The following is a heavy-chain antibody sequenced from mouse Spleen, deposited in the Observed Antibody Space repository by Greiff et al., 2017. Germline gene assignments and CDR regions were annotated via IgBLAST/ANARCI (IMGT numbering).Heavy chain of an antibody. CDR2: ISGGGSYT. CDR3: ARHENYRYDGYYAMDY. CDR1: GFTFSSYG. D-gene: IGHD2-14*01. V-gene: IGHV5-9-2*01. Sequence: DVKLVESGGGLVKPGGSLKLSCAASGFTFSSYGMSWVRQTPEKRLEWVATISGGGSYTYYPDSVKGRFTISRDNAKNNLYLQMSSLRSEDTALYYCARHENYRYDGYYAMDYWGQGTSVTVSS. J-gene: IGHJ4*01.